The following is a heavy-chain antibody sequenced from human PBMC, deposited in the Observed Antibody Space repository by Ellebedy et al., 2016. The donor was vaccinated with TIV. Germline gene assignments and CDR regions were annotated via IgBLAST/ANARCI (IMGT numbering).Heavy chain of an antibody. D-gene: IGHD1-1*01. J-gene: IGHJ4*02. CDR1: GGSFSGYY. CDR2: INHSGST. V-gene: IGHV4-34*01. CDR3: ARTTREGSFDY. Sequence: SQTLSLTCAVYGGSFSGYYWSWIRQPPGKGLEWIGEINHSGSTNYNPSLKSRVTISVDTSKNQFSLKLSSVTAADTAVYYCARTTREGSFDYWGQGTLVTVSS.